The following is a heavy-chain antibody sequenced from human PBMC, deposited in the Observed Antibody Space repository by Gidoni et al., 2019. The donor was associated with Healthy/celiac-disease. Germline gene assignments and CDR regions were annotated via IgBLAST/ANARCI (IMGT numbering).Heavy chain of an antibody. J-gene: IGHJ2*01. CDR3: AKDYGGNSYWYFDL. CDR2: ISWDGGST. V-gene: IGHV3-43*01. D-gene: IGHD4-17*01. CDR1: GFTFDYYT. Sequence: EVQLVESGGVVVQPGGSLRLSCAASGFTFDYYTLHWVRQAPGKGLEWVSLISWDGGSTDYADSVKGRFTISRDNSKNSLYLQMNSLRTEDTALYYCAKDYGGNSYWYFDLWGRGTLVTVSS.